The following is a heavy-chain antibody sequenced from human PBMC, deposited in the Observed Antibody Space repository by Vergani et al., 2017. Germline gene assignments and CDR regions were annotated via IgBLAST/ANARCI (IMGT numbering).Heavy chain of an antibody. V-gene: IGHV5-51*01. J-gene: IGHJ3*02. Sequence: EVQLVQSGAEVKKPGESLKISCKGSGYSFTSYWIGWVRQMPGKGLEWMGIIYPGDSDTRYSPSFQGQVTISADQSISTAYLQWSSLKASDTAMYYCARQVAADSLNDAFDIWGQGTMVTVSS. CDR2: IYPGDSDT. D-gene: IGHD6-13*01. CDR1: GYSFTSYW. CDR3: ARQVAADSLNDAFDI.